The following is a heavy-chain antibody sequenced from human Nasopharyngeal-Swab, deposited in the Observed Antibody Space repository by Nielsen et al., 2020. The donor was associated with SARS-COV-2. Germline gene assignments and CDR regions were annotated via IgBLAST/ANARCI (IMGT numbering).Heavy chain of an antibody. CDR2: VYSIDGP. J-gene: IGHJ6*02. D-gene: IGHD2-15*01. CDR3: ASSTTHYYYYGMDV. V-gene: IGHV3-53*01. CDR1: GFTFSSKY. Sequence: GGSLRLSCAASGFTFSSKYMSWVRQAPGKGLEWVSGVYSIDGPYYADSVKGRFTISKDSSKNTLYLHMNSLRAEDTAVYYCASSTTHYYYYGMDVWGQGNTVTVSS.